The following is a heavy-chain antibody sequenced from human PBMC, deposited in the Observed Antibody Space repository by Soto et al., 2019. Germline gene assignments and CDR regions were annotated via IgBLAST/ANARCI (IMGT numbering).Heavy chain of an antibody. CDR3: ARQIHSGWDFDY. CDR1: GGSISSSSYY. D-gene: IGHD6-19*01. J-gene: IGHJ4*02. Sequence: QLQLQESGPGLVKPSETLSLTCTVSGGSISSSSYYWGWIRQPPGKGLEWIGSIYYSGSTYYNPSLKSRVTISVDTSKNQSPLKLSSVTAADTAVYYCARQIHSGWDFDYWGQGTLVTVSS. CDR2: IYYSGST. V-gene: IGHV4-39*01.